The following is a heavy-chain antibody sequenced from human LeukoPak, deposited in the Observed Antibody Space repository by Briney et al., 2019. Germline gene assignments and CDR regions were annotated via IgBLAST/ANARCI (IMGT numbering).Heavy chain of an antibody. J-gene: IGHJ3*02. CDR3: ARSRSYYPFDI. Sequence: GGSLRLSCAASGFTFSDHYMDWVRQAAGKGLEWIGRIRNKVNGYTTEYGASVKGRFTISRDDSKNSLYLQMNSLKTEDTAVYYCARSRSYYPFDIWGQGTMVTVSS. CDR2: IRNKVNGYTT. D-gene: IGHD1-26*01. CDR1: GFTFSDHY. V-gene: IGHV3-72*01.